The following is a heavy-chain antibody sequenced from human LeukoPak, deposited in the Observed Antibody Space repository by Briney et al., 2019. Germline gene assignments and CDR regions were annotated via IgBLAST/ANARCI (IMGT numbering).Heavy chain of an antibody. D-gene: IGHD2-15*01. J-gene: IGHJ4*02. V-gene: IGHV4-39*01. CDR3: ARHRCSGGSCYLADY. CDR1: GGSISSSSYY. Sequence: PSETLSLTCTVSGGSISSSSYYWGWIRQPPGKGLEWIGSIYYSGSTYYNPSLKSRVTISVDTSKNQFSLKLSSVTAADTAVYYCARHRCSGGSCYLADYWGQGTLVTVSS. CDR2: IYYSGST.